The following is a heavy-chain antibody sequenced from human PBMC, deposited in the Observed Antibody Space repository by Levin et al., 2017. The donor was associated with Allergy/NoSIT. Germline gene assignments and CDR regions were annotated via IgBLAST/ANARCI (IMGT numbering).Heavy chain of an antibody. CDR1: GFKFSKCG. CDR2: ISYDGSNR. J-gene: IGHJ3*02. V-gene: IGHV3-30*18. CDR3: AKDILGIVGAVDI. D-gene: IGHD1-26*01. Sequence: LSLTCAASGFKFSKCGMHWVRQAPGEGLEWVAAISYDGSNRYDADSVRGRFTISRDNSKNTLYLEINSLRAEDTAVYYCAKDILGIVGAVDIWGQGTMVTVSS.